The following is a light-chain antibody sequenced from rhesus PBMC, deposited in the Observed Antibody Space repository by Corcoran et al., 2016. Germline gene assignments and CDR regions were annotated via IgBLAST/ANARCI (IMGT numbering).Light chain of an antibody. CDR3: LPHNSYPLP. V-gene: IGKV1-28*03. CDR1: QGISSY. CDR2: DAS. Sequence: DIQMTQSPSSLSASVGDTVTITCRASQGISSYLNWFQQKPGKAPKLLIYDASSLESGVPSRFSGSGSGTDFPLTIRSLQPEDFAAYYCLPHNSYPLPFGGGTKVEIK. J-gene: IGKJ4*01.